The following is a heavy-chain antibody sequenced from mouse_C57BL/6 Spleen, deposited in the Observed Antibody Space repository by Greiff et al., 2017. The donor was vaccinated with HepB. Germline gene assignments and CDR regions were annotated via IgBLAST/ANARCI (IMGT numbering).Heavy chain of an antibody. CDR3: ARSLYYGSSHWYFDV. V-gene: IGHV1-42*01. CDR1: GYSFTGYY. J-gene: IGHJ1*03. D-gene: IGHD1-1*01. Sequence: VQLQQSGPELVKPGASVKISCKASGYSFTGYYMNWVKQSPEKSLEWIGEINPSTGGTTYNQKFKAKATLTVDKSSSTAYMQLKSLTSEDSAVYYCARSLYYGSSHWYFDVWGTGTTVTVSS. CDR2: INPSTGGT.